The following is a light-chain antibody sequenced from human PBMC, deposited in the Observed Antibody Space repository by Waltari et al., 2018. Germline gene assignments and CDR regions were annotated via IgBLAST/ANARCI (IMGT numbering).Light chain of an antibody. J-gene: IGLJ3*02. V-gene: IGLV2-23*02. CDR2: EVL. Sequence: QSALTQPASVSGSPGQSITISCTGTSSDVGFYNLVSWYQQHPDKAPKLMVYEVLGRPSGVSMLVSGAKSGNTASRTISGLQAEDGADYYCFSYAGRNIWVFGGGTKLTVL. CDR3: FSYAGRNIWV. CDR1: SSDVGFYNL.